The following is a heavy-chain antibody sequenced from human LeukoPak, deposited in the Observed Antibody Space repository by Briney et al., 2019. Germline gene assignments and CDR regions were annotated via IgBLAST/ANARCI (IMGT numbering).Heavy chain of an antibody. D-gene: IGHD3-16*01. J-gene: IGHJ5*02. CDR2: INPSGGST. CDR1: GYTFTSYY. V-gene: IGHV1-46*01. CDR3: ARDTGEDWFDP. Sequence: ASVKVSCKASGYTFTSYYMHWVRQAPGQGLEWMGIINPSGGSTSYAQKFQGRVTMTRDMSTSTVYMELSSLRCEDTAVYYCARDTGEDWFDPWGQGTLVAVSS.